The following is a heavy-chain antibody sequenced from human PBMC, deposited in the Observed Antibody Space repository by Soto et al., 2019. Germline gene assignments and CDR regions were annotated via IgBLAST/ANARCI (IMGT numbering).Heavy chain of an antibody. V-gene: IGHV4-39*01. Sequence: SETLSLTCTVSGDSIISSDFYWGWFRQPPGKGLEWIGSIFYLGSSYYNPSLKSRVTMSVDTSKNQFSLRLRSVTAADTALYFCARHSLALRKNNWFDPWGQGIMVTVSS. CDR3: ARHSLALRKNNWFDP. J-gene: IGHJ5*02. CDR1: GDSIISSDFY. D-gene: IGHD3-3*02. CDR2: IFYLGSS.